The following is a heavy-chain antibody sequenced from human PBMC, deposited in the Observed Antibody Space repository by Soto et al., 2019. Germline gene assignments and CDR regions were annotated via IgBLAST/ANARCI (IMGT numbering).Heavy chain of an antibody. J-gene: IGHJ6*02. CDR3: AIALARRGMDV. CDR2: MNPNSGNT. V-gene: IGHV1-8*01. Sequence: QVQLVQSGAEVKKPGASVKVSCKASGYIFTSYDINWVRQATGQGLEWMGWMNPNSGNTGYAQKFQGRATMTRNTSISTAYMALSSLRSEDRAVYYFAIALARRGMDVWCQWTTVTVSS. CDR1: GYIFTSYD.